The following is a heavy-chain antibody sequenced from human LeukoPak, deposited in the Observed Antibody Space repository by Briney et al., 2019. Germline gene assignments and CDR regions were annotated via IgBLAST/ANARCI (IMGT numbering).Heavy chain of an antibody. J-gene: IGHJ4*02. CDR1: GDSVSSSNAA. CDR2: TYYRSKWYN. Sequence: SQTLSLTCAISGDSVSSSNAAWNWIRQSPSRGLEWLGRTYYRSKWYNNYAVSLKSRIIINPDTSKNQFTLHLNSVTPEDTAVYYCVGASYDSSGYFNFDYWGQGTLVTVSS. D-gene: IGHD3-22*01. CDR3: VGASYDSSGYFNFDY. V-gene: IGHV6-1*01.